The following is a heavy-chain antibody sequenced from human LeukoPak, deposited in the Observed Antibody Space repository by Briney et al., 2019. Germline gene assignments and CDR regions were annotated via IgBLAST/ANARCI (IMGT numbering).Heavy chain of an antibody. J-gene: IGHJ4*02. CDR1: GGSFSGYY. V-gene: IGHV4-34*01. CDR2: INHSGST. Sequence: PSETLSLTCAVYGGSFSGYYWSWIRQPPGKGLEWIGEINHSGSTNYNPSLKSRVTISVDTSKNQFSLKLSSVTAADTAVYYCAREGGQLERLVDYWGQGTLVTVSS. D-gene: IGHD1-1*01. CDR3: AREGGQLERLVDY.